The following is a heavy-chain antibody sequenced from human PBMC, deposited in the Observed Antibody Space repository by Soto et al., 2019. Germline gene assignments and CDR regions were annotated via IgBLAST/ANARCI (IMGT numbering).Heavy chain of an antibody. J-gene: IGHJ4*02. CDR1: GLPFSDAW. V-gene: IGHV3-15*01. Sequence: NPGGSLRLSCAASGLPFSDAWIRWVRQPPGKGLEWVGRIKSNTDGGATDYAAPVKGRFTISRDDSKNTLYLQMNSLRAEDTAVYYCAKEDNRWSFDYWGQGTLVTVSS. CDR3: AKEDNRWSFDY. CDR2: IKSNTDGGAT. D-gene: IGHD6-13*01.